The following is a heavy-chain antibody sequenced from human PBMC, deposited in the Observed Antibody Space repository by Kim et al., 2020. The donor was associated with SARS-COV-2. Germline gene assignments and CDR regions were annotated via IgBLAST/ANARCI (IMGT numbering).Heavy chain of an antibody. V-gene: IGHV3-9*01. Sequence: GGSLRLSCAASGFTFDDYAMHWVRQAPGKGLEWVSGISWNSGSIGYADSVKGRFTISRDNAKNSLYLQMNSLRAEDTALYYCAKSVGFQWEPTDAFDIWG. D-gene: IGHD1-26*01. CDR2: ISWNSGSI. CDR1: GFTFDDYA. J-gene: IGHJ3*02. CDR3: AKSVGFQWEPTDAFDI.